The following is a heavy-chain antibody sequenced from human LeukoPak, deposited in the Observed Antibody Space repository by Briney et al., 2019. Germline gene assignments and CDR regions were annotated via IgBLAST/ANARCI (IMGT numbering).Heavy chain of an antibody. J-gene: IGHJ3*02. Sequence: ASVKVSCKTSGYSFILYGISWVRQAPGQGPEWMGWISTSTGDTKYTQKFQGRVTLTTDTSTSTAYMELSSLRSEDTAVYYCATVGPAAIVDAFDIWGQGTMVTVSS. CDR1: GYSFILYG. V-gene: IGHV1-18*01. D-gene: IGHD2-2*01. CDR3: ATVGPAAIVDAFDI. CDR2: ISTSTGDT.